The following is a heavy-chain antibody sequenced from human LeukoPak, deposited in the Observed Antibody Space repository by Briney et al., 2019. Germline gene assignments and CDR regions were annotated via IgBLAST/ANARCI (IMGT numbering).Heavy chain of an antibody. CDR1: GFTFSSYA. V-gene: IGHV3-23*01. Sequence: GGSLRLSCAASGFTFSSYAMSWVRQAPGKGLEWVSAISGSGGSTYYADSVKGRFTISRDNSKNTLYLQMNSLRAEDTAVYYCAKNLGVWSGYFVFDYWGQGTLVTVSS. D-gene: IGHD3-3*01. CDR2: ISGSGGST. CDR3: AKNLGVWSGYFVFDY. J-gene: IGHJ4*02.